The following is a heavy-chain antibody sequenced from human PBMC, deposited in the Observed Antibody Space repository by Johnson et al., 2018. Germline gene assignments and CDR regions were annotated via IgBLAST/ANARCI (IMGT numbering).Heavy chain of an antibody. CDR3: ARDPAVGGGDAFDI. CDR2: IWYDGSNK. J-gene: IGHJ3*02. V-gene: IGHV3-33*01. D-gene: IGHD6-19*01. CDR1: GFTFSSYG. Sequence: VQLVESGGGVVQPGRSLRLSCAASGFTFSSYGMHWVRQAPGKGLEWVAIIWYDGSNKYYADSVKGRFTTPRDNSKNTLYLQMNSLRAEDTAVYYCARDPAVGGGDAFDIWGQGTMVTVSS.